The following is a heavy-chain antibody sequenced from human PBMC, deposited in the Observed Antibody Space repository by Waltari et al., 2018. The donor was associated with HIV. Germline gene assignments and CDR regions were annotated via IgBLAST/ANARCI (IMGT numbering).Heavy chain of an antibody. CDR3: ARVSYGSGGLDY. V-gene: IGHV4-39*07. CDR1: GGSITSSSYY. CDR2: IYYSGST. D-gene: IGHD3-10*01. J-gene: IGHJ4*02. Sequence: QLQLQESGPGLVRPPKTLSLPCTVPGGSITSSSYYWGWIRQPPGKGLEWIGSIYYSGSTYYNPSLKSRVTISVDTSKNQFSLKLSSVTAADTAVYYCARVSYGSGGLDYWGQGTLVTVSS.